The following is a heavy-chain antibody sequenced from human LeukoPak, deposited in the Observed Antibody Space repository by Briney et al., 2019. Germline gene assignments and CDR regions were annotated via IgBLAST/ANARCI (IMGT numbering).Heavy chain of an antibody. V-gene: IGHV3-23*01. CDR1: GITLSNYG. Sequence: PGGSLRLSCAVSGITLSNYGMSWVRQAPGKGLEWVAGISGSGGSTNYADSVKGRFTISRHNSKNTLYLQMNSLRAEDTAVYYCARGVRGARYCSGGSCPGSFGYWGQGTLVTVSS. D-gene: IGHD2-15*01. CDR2: ISGSGGST. J-gene: IGHJ4*02. CDR3: ARGVRGARYCSGGSCPGSFGY.